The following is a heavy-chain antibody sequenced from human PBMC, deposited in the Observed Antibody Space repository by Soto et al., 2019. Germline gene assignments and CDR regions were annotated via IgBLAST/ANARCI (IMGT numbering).Heavy chain of an antibody. CDR3: TPLASGHYGYDF. D-gene: IGHD3-3*01. Sequence: DVQLVESGGDLVKPGGPLRLSCAASGFAFSDASMSWVRQAPGKGLEWVGRIKTKSSGGTTDYAAPVKGRFTISRDDSKNTVYLQMDSLKAEDTAVYSCTPLASGHYGYDFWGQGTLVTVSS. V-gene: IGHV3-15*01. CDR1: GFAFSDAS. J-gene: IGHJ4*02. CDR2: IKTKSSGGTT.